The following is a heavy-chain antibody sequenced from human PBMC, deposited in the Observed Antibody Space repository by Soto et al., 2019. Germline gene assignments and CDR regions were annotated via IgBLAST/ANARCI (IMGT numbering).Heavy chain of an antibody. CDR1: GYTFTSYY. CDR3: ARDLSGSYGSVNDAFDI. CDR2: INPSGGST. J-gene: IGHJ3*02. V-gene: IGHV1-46*01. D-gene: IGHD1-26*01. Sequence: SVKVSCKASGYTFTSYYMHWVRQAPGQGLEWMGIINPSGGSTSYAQKFQGRVTMTRDTSTSTVYMELSSLRSEDTAVYYCARDLSGSYGSVNDAFDIWGQGTMVTVSS.